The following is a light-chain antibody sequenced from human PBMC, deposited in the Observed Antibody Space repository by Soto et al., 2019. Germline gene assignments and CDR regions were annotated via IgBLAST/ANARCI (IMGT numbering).Light chain of an antibody. CDR2: GTS. J-gene: IGKJ1*01. V-gene: IGKV3-20*01. Sequence: EIVLTQSPGTLSLSPGERATLSCRASQSVTNNYLAWYQRKPGQPPRLLIYGTSYRSTDIPRWFSGSGSGTDFTLTITRLEPEDFAVYYCQQYGSSPPTFAQGTKVEIK. CDR1: QSVTNNY. CDR3: QQYGSSPPT.